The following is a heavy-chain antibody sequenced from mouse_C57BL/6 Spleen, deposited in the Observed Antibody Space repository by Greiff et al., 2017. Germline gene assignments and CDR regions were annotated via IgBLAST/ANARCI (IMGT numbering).Heavy chain of an antibody. CDR3: AKNYYGSSYWYFDV. D-gene: IGHD1-1*01. V-gene: IGHV2-5*01. CDR2: IWRGGST. CDR1: GFSLTSYG. Sequence: QVQLQESGPGLVQPSQSLSITCTVSGFSLTSYGVHWVRQSPGKGLEWLGVIWRGGSTDYNAAFMSRLSITKDNSKSQVFFKMNSLQADDTAIYYCAKNYYGSSYWYFDVWGTGTTVTVSS. J-gene: IGHJ1*03.